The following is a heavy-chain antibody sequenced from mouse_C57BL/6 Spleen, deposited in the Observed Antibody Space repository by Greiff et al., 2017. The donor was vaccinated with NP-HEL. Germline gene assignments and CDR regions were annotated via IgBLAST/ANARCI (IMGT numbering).Heavy chain of an antibody. V-gene: IGHV5-17*01. Sequence: EVKVVESGGGLVKPGGSLKLSCAASGFTFSDYGMHWVRQAPEKGLEWVAYISSGSSTIYYADTVKGRFTISRDNAKNTLFLQMTSLRSEDTAMYYCARRENDGYYRYAMDYWGQGTSVTVSS. J-gene: IGHJ4*01. CDR2: ISSGSSTI. CDR1: GFTFSDYG. D-gene: IGHD2-3*01. CDR3: ARRENDGYYRYAMDY.